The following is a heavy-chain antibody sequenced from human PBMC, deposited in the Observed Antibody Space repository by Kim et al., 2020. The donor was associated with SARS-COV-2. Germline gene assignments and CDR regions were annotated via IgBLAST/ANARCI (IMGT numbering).Heavy chain of an antibody. V-gene: IGHV3-33*01. D-gene: IGHD3-10*01. Sequence: GGSLRLSCAASGFSFSLYGMHWVRQPPGKGLEWVALIWYDGSKKYYSDSVKGRFTISRDNSKNTLYLQMNSLRAEDTAVYYCARDSRGYLGELNYYGLDVWGQGTTVTVTS. CDR2: IWYDGSKK. CDR1: GFSFSLYG. J-gene: IGHJ6*02. CDR3: ARDSRGYLGELNYYGLDV.